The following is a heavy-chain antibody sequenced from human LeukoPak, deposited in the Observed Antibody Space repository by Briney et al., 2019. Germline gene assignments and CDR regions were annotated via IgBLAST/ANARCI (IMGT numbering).Heavy chain of an antibody. D-gene: IGHD1-26*01. CDR2: ISETGRTT. CDR1: GFSFDAYA. J-gene: IGHJ4*02. Sequence: PGGSLRISCAASGFSFDAYAMSWVRQAPGKGLEWVSGISETGRTTYYTDSVKGRFTISRDNAENALYLQMNSLRAEDAAVYYCTRAVGVTDYWGQGALVTVSS. CDR3: TRAVGVTDY. V-gene: IGHV3-23*01.